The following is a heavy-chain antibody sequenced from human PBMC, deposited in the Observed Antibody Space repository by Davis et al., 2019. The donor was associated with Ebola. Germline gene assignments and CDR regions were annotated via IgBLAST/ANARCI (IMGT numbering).Heavy chain of an antibody. J-gene: IGHJ4*02. CDR2: IIPILGIA. V-gene: IGHV1-69*02. CDR1: GGTFSSYT. CDR3: ARAKNEVLRYFDWLLYFDY. Sequence: AASVKVSCKASGGTFSSYTISWVRQAPGQGLEWMGRIIPILGIANYAQKFQGRVTITADESTSTAYMELSSLRSEDTAVYYCARAKNEVLRYFDWLLYFDYWGQGTLVTVSS. D-gene: IGHD3-9*01.